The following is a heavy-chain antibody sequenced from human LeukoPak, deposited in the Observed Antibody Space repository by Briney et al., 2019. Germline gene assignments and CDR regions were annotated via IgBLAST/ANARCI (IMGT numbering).Heavy chain of an antibody. V-gene: IGHV4-39*01. Sequence: SETLSLTCTVSSGSISSSSHYWGWIRPSPGKGLVWIGSIYYSGSTYYNPSLKSRVTISVDTSNNQFSLKLSSVTAADTAVYYCARQFDRSGYLNWFDPWGQGTLVTVSS. CDR1: SGSISSSSHY. D-gene: IGHD3-22*01. CDR3: ARQFDRSGYLNWFDP. J-gene: IGHJ5*02. CDR2: IYYSGST.